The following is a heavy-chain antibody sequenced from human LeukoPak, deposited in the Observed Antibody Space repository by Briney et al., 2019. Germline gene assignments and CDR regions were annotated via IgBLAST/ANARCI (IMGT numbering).Heavy chain of an antibody. CDR1: GYSISSGYY. J-gene: IGHJ4*02. V-gene: IGHV3-66*01. Sequence: ETLSLTCTVSGYSISSGYYWGWVRQAPGKGLEWVSVIYSGGNTYYTDSVKGRFTISRDKSKNTLYLQMNSLRAEDTAVYYCARWGEGSYADYWGQGTLVTVSS. CDR2: IYSGGNT. D-gene: IGHD3-10*01. CDR3: ARWGEGSYADY.